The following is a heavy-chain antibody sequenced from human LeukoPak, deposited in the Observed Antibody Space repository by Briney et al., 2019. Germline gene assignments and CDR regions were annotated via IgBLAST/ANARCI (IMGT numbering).Heavy chain of an antibody. CDR3: ARDPPHDGYDKTNDY. CDR2: INPNSGGT. CDR1: GYTFTGYY. D-gene: IGHD5-12*01. J-gene: IGHJ4*02. V-gene: IGHV1-2*02. Sequence: ASVKVSCKASGYTFTGYYMHWVRQAPGQGLEWMGWINPNSGGTNYAQKFQGRVTMTRDTSISTAYMELSRLRSDDTAVYYCARDPPHDGYDKTNDYWGQGTLVTVSS.